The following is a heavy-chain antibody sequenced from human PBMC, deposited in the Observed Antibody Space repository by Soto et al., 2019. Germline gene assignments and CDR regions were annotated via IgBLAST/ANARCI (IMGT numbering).Heavy chain of an antibody. CDR2: INHSGVT. J-gene: IGHJ1*01. CDR1: GGSFSDYF. D-gene: IGHD6-19*01. V-gene: IGHV4-34*01. Sequence: PSETLSLTCAVYGGSFSDYFWSWIRQPPGKGLEWIGEINHSGVTSYNPSLASRVSISLDRSNNQCSLKLKSVTAADTAEYFCGEMPKTSGLGSAPGGRGTLVTVSS. CDR3: GEMPKTSGLGSAP.